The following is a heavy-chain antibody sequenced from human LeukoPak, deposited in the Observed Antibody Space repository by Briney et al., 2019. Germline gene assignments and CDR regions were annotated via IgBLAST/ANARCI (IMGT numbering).Heavy chain of an antibody. D-gene: IGHD1-7*01. CDR1: GFTFSSYS. CDR3: ARSNWNYLPEADY. J-gene: IGHJ4*02. CDR2: ISSSSNYI. V-gene: IGHV3-21*01. Sequence: GGSLRLSCAASGFTFSSYSMNWVRQAPGKGLEWVSSISSSSNYIYYADSVKGRFTISRDNAKNSLYLQMNSLRDEDTAVYYCARSNWNYLPEADYWGQGTLVTVSS.